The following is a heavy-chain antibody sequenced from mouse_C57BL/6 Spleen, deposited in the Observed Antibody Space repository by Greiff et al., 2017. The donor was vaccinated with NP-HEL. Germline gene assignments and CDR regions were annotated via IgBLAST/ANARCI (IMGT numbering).Heavy chain of an antibody. V-gene: IGHV1-80*01. CDR2: IYPGDGDT. J-gene: IGHJ1*03. CDR1: GYAFSSYW. Sequence: VQLQQSGAELVKPGASVKISCKASGYAFSSYWMNWVKQRPGKGLEWIGQIYPGDGDTNYNGKFKGKATLTADKSSSTAYMQLSSLTSEDSAVYFCAPYYYGPGYFDVWGTRTTVTVSS. CDR3: APYYYGPGYFDV. D-gene: IGHD1-1*01.